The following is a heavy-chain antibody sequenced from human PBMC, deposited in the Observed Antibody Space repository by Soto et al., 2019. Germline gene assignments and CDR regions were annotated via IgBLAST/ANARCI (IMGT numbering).Heavy chain of an antibody. D-gene: IGHD3-22*01. CDR3: AKHLSYYYDATGYHFDY. Sequence: GGSLRLSCVSSGFTFSSHAMSWVRQAPGKGLQWVSSISGGGGSTYYAESLKGRFTISRDNSQNTLFLQMSSLRAEDTAFYFCAKHLSYYYDATGYHFDYWGQGNLVTVSS. CDR2: ISGGGGST. CDR1: GFTFSSHA. V-gene: IGHV3-23*01. J-gene: IGHJ4*02.